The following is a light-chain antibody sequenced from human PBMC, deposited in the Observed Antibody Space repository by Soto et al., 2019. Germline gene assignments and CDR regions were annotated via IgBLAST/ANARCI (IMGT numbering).Light chain of an antibody. CDR3: QQYNNWPSLT. V-gene: IGKV3-15*01. CDR2: GAS. J-gene: IGKJ4*01. Sequence: EIVMTQSPATLSVSLGERATLSCRASQSVSSNLAWYQQKPGQAPRLLIYGASTRANGIPDRFSGSGSGTEFRLTISSLQSEDFAVYHCQQYNNWPSLTFGGGTKVEIK. CDR1: QSVSSN.